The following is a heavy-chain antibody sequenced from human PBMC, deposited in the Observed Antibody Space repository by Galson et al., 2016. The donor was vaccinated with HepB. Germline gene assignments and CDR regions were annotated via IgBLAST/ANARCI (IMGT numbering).Heavy chain of an antibody. CDR1: GFTFSSFA. J-gene: IGHJ4*02. CDR2: ISASGNKT. V-gene: IGHV3-23*01. D-gene: IGHD6-19*01. CDR3: AKTQWLGSFDH. Sequence: SLRLSCAASGFTFSSFAMTWVRQAPGKGLEWVSGISASGNKTYYPDSVKGRFTISRDDSKNTLFLQMNSLRADDTAVYYCAKTQWLGSFDHWGPGALVTVSS.